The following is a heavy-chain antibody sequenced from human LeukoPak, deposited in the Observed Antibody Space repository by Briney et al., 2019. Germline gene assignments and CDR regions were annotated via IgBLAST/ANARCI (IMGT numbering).Heavy chain of an antibody. D-gene: IGHD2-21*02. V-gene: IGHV1-18*01. Sequence: ASVKVSCKASGYTFTSYGISWVRQAPGQGLEWMGWISAYNGNTNYAQKLQGRVTMTTDTSTSTAYMELRSLRSDDTAVYYCARGLNYCGGDCYSFRVRYNWFDPWGQGTLVTVSS. CDR2: ISAYNGNT. CDR1: GYTFTSYG. J-gene: IGHJ5*02. CDR3: ARGLNYCGGDCYSFRVRYNWFDP.